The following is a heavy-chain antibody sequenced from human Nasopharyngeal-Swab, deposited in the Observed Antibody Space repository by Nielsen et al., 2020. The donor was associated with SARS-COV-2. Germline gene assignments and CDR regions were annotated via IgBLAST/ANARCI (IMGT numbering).Heavy chain of an antibody. CDR3: ARGRSGYYYGSGSPPLDY. CDR1: GGSFSGYY. Sequence: SETLSLTCDVYGGSFSGYYWSWIRQPPGKGLEWIGEINHSGSTNYNPSLKSRVTISVDTSKNQFSLKLSSVTAADTAVYYCARGRSGYYYGSGSPPLDYWGQGTLVTVSS. V-gene: IGHV4-34*01. J-gene: IGHJ4*02. D-gene: IGHD3-10*01. CDR2: INHSGST.